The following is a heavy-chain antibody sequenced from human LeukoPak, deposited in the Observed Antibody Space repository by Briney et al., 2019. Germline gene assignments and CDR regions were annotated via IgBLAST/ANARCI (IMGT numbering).Heavy chain of an antibody. CDR1: GFTFSSYA. J-gene: IGHJ3*02. V-gene: IGHV3-23*01. CDR2: ISGSGGST. CDR3: ARSSGWYDAFDI. Sequence: QPGGSLRLSCAASGFTFSSYAMSWVRQAPGKGLEWVSAISGSGGSTYYADSVKGRFTISRDNSKNTLYLQVNSLRAEDTAVYYCARSSGWYDAFDIWGQGTMVTVSS. D-gene: IGHD6-19*01.